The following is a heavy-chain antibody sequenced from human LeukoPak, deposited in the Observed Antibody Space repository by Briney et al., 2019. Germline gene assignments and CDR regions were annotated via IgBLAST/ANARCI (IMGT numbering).Heavy chain of an antibody. D-gene: IGHD3-10*01. CDR3: ARSTSVGVYAFDI. Sequence: SETLSLTCTVSGGSISTHNYYWGWIRQAPGRGLEWIGNIYDSGSNSYNPSLKSRVTISVDTSKNQFSLKLSSVTAADTAVYYCARSTSVGVYAFDIWGRGTMVTVSS. V-gene: IGHV4-39*07. CDR1: GGSISTHNYY. CDR2: IYDSGSN. J-gene: IGHJ3*02.